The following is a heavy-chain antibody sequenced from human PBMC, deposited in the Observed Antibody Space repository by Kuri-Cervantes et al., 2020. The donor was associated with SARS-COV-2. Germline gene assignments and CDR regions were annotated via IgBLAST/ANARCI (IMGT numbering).Heavy chain of an antibody. Sequence: GESLKISCAVSGFTFSDFYMSWIRQAPGKGMEWIAYISGSGNNIFYSDSVMGRFTISRDNAENSLYLQMNSMRADDTAIYFFTRERDNWNHQDYWGQGTLVTVSS. D-gene: IGHD1-14*01. CDR2: ISGSGNNI. V-gene: IGHV3-11*04. CDR1: GFTFSDFY. J-gene: IGHJ4*02. CDR3: TRERDNWNHQDY.